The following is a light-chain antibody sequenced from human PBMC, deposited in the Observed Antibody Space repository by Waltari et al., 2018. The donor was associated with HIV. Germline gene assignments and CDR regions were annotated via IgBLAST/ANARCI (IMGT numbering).Light chain of an antibody. J-gene: IGKJ2*01. CDR2: GTS. Sequence: DIQMAQSPSSLSASVGNRVTITCRASQDIRGSLAWYQFKPGQAPELLVFGTSMLESGVPPRLSGSGSGTTYTLTISSLQPEDSATYYCQQSYSTPGYTFGQGTKLEIK. CDR3: QQSYSTPGYT. V-gene: IGKV1-NL1*01. CDR1: QDIRGS.